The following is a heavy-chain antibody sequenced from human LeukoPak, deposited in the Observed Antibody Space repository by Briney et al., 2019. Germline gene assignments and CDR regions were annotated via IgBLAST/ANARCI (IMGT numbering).Heavy chain of an antibody. V-gene: IGHV3-7*03. CDR3: ARDTGSGYCSGGRCRGAFDI. J-gene: IGHJ3*02. D-gene: IGHD2-15*01. CDR1: GFTFSSYW. Sequence: GGSLRLSCAASGFTFSSYWMNWARQAPGKGLEWVASINHNGNVNYYVDSVKGRFTISRDTPKNTLYLQMNSLRAEDTAVYYCARDTGSGYCSGGRCRGAFDIWGQGTMVTVSS. CDR2: INHNGNVN.